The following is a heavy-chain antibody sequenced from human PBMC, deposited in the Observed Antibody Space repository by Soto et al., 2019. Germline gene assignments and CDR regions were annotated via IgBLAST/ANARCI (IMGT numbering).Heavy chain of an antibody. J-gene: IGHJ6*02. Sequence: ASVKVSCKASGYTFTSYYMHWVRQAPGQGLEWMGIINPSGGSTSYAQKFQGRVTMTRDTSTSTVYMELSSLRSEDTAVYYCARSGMGYCSSTSCYSDDYYYYGMDVWGQGTTVTVSS. V-gene: IGHV1-46*01. CDR1: GYTFTSYY. CDR3: ARSGMGYCSSTSCYSDDYYYYGMDV. CDR2: INPSGGST. D-gene: IGHD2-2*02.